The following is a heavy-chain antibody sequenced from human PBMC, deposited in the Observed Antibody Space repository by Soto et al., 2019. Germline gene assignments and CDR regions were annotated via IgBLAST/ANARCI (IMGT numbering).Heavy chain of an antibody. CDR3: ARPTYNSGSPFDY. J-gene: IGHJ4*02. CDR2: IYYSGST. Sequence: SETLSLTCTVSGGSIISSSYYWGWIRQPPGKGLEWIGSIYYSGSTFYNPSLKSRVTISVDTSKNQFSLKLSSVTAADTAVYYCARPTYNSGSPFDYWGQGTLVTVSS. V-gene: IGHV4-39*07. CDR1: GGSIISSSYY. D-gene: IGHD1-20*01.